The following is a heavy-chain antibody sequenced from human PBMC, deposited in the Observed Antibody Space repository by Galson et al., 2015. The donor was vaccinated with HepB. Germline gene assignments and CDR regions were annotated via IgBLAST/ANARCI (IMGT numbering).Heavy chain of an antibody. CDR2: INAGNGNT. J-gene: IGHJ6*02. CDR3: ARILGYCSGGSRPNNRYYYYGMDV. CDR1: GYTFTSYA. V-gene: IGHV1-3*01. D-gene: IGHD2-15*01. Sequence: SVKVSCKASGYTFTSYAMHWVRQAPGQRLEWMGWINAGNGNTKYSQKFQGRVTITRDTSASTAYMELSSLRSEDTAVYYCARILGYCSGGSRPNNRYYYYGMDVWGQGTTVTVSS.